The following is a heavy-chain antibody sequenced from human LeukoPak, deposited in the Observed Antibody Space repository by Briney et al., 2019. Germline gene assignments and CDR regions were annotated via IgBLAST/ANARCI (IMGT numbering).Heavy chain of an antibody. D-gene: IGHD3-3*01. CDR2: ISSSSRTI. Sequence: GGSLRLSCAASGFTFSSYSMNWVRQAPGKGLECVSYISSSSRTIYYADSVKGRFTISRDNAKNSLYLQMNSLRAEDTAVYYCASLWSGYYSTFDYWGQGTLVTVSS. V-gene: IGHV3-48*01. CDR1: GFTFSSYS. CDR3: ASLWSGYYSTFDY. J-gene: IGHJ4*02.